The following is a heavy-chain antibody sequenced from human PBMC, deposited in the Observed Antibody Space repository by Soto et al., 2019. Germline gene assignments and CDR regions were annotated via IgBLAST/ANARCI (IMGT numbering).Heavy chain of an antibody. CDR3: ARWIVVAKGAFDI. V-gene: IGHV3-53*01. J-gene: IGHJ3*02. CDR1: GFTVSSNY. D-gene: IGHD3-22*01. Sequence: GGSLRLSCAASGFTVSSNYMSWVRQAPGKGLEWVSVIYSGGSTYYADSVKGRFTISRDNSKNTLYLQMNSLRAEDTAVYYCARWIVVAKGAFDIWGQGTMVTVSS. CDR2: IYSGGST.